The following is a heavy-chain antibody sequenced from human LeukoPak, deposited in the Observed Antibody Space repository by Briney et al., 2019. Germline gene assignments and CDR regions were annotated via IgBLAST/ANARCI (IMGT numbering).Heavy chain of an antibody. V-gene: IGHV4-4*09. Sequence: SETLSLTCTVSGGSISSYYWGWIRQPPGKGLEWIGYIYTSGSTNYNPSLKSRVTISVDTSKNQFSLKLSSVTAADTAVYYCARQYSSSYYYYYMDVWGKGTTVTVSS. CDR1: GGSISSYY. CDR3: ARQYSSSYYYYYMDV. J-gene: IGHJ6*03. D-gene: IGHD6-6*01. CDR2: IYTSGST.